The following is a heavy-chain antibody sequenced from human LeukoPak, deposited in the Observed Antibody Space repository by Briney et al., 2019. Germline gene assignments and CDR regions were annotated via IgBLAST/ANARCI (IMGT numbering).Heavy chain of an antibody. J-gene: IGHJ4*02. CDR1: GFSFTSSA. D-gene: IGHD6-13*01. CDR3: AADLLGAAAYY. V-gene: IGHV1-58*01. Sequence: SVKVSCKASGFSFTSSAVQWVWQARGQRLEWIGWIVVGSGNTQYAQDFQARVTITRDMSTSTAYLELSSLRSGDTAVYYCAADLLGAAAYYWGQGTLVTVSS. CDR2: IVVGSGNT.